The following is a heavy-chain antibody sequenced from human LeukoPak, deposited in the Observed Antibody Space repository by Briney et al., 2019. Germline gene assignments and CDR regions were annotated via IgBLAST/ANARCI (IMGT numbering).Heavy chain of an antibody. V-gene: IGHV4-39*07. D-gene: IGHD2-8*01. J-gene: IGHJ6*03. CDR2: IYYSGTT. CDR3: ARDRQGYCTNGVCRLGNYYYYYMDV. Sequence: PGGSLRLSCAASGFTFSTYIMNWVRQTPGKGLEWIGSIYYSGTTYYHPSLKSRLTISVDTSKNQFSLKLSSVTAADTAVYYCARDRQGYCTNGVCRLGNYYYYYMDVWGKGTTVTVSS. CDR1: GFTFSTYI.